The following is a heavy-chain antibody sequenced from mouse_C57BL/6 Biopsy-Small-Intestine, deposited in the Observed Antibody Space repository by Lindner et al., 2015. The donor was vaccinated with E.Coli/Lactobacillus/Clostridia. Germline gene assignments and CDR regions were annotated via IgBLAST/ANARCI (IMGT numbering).Heavy chain of an antibody. Sequence: VQLQESGPELVKPGASVKISCKASGYSFTDFNMKWVKQSNGKRLEWIGVINPKYGTTSYNQKFKGKATSTVDQSSSTAYIQLNSLTSEDSAVYYCARSGYYLFAYWGQGTLVTVSA. CDR1: GYSFTDFN. J-gene: IGHJ3*01. D-gene: IGHD2-3*01. CDR3: ARSGYYLFAY. V-gene: IGHV1-39*01. CDR2: INPKYGTT.